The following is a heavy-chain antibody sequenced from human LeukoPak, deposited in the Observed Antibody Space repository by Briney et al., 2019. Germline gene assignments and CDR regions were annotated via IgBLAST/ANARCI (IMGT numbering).Heavy chain of an antibody. CDR2: IYYSGST. J-gene: IGHJ5*02. V-gene: IGHV4-30-4*01. D-gene: IGHD2-15*01. CDR3: ARGSLVSGGSAKNWFDP. Sequence: SETLCLTCTVSGGSISSGDYYWSWIRQPPGKGLEWIGYIYYSGSTYYNPSLKSRVTISVDTSKNQFSLKLSSVTAADTAVYYCARGSLVSGGSAKNWFDPWGQGTLVTVSS. CDR1: GGSISSGDYY.